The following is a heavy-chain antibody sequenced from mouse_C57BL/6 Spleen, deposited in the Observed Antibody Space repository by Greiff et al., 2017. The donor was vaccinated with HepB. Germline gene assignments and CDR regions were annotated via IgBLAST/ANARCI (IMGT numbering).Heavy chain of an antibody. J-gene: IGHJ1*03. CDR1: GYSFTGYY. V-gene: IGHV1-42*01. Sequence: EVQLKESGPELVKPGASVKISCKASGYSFTGYYMNWVKQSPEKSLEWIGEINPSTGGTTYNQKFKAKATLTVDKSSSTAYMQLKSLTSEDSAVYYCARRGYGSSYWYFDVWGTGTTVTVSS. CDR3: ARRGYGSSYWYFDV. CDR2: INPSTGGT. D-gene: IGHD1-1*01.